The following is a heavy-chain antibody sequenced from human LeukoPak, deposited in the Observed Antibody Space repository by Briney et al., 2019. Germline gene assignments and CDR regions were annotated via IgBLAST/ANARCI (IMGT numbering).Heavy chain of an antibody. CDR1: GGTFSSYA. CDR3: ARETPLGYSGYDRINWFDP. J-gene: IGHJ5*02. D-gene: IGHD5-12*01. Sequence: GSSVKVSCKASGGTFSSYAISWVRQAPGQGLEWMGGIIPIFGTANYAQKFQGRVTITADEPTSTAYMELSSLRSEDTAVYYCARETPLGYSGYDRINWFDPWGQGTLVTVSS. CDR2: IIPIFGTA. V-gene: IGHV1-69*01.